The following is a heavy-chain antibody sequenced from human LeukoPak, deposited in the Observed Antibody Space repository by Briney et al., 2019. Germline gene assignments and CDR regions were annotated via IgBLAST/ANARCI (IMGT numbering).Heavy chain of an antibody. CDR2: ISGRGGST. J-gene: IGHJ4*02. CDR1: GFTFSSYA. D-gene: IGHD3-16*01. V-gene: IGHV3-23*01. Sequence: GGSLRLSCAASGFTFSSYAMTWVRQAPGKGLEWVSVISGRGGSTYYADSVKGRFAISRDNSKNTLYLQMHSLRAEDTAVYYCAKARGSRYYFDYWGQGTLVTVSS. CDR3: AKARGSRYYFDY.